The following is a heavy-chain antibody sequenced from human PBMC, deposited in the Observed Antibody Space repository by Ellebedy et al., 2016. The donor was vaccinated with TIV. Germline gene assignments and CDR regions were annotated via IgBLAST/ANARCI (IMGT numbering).Heavy chain of an antibody. CDR3: ARDSKKGWAFDI. Sequence: MPGGSLRLSCTVSGGSISNYYWSWIRQPPGKGLEWIGYIYYSGSTNYNPSLKSRVTISIDTSKNQFSLKLSSVTAADTAVYYCARDSKKGWAFDIWGQGTMVTVSS. J-gene: IGHJ3*02. CDR2: IYYSGST. CDR1: GGSISNYY. V-gene: IGHV4-59*12.